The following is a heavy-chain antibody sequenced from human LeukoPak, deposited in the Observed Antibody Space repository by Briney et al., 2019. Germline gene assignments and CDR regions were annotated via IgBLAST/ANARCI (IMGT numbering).Heavy chain of an antibody. Sequence: PSETLSLTCTVSGGSISVFYWSWIRQPPGKGLEWIGYIYYSGSTNYNPSLKSRVTISVDTSKNQFSLKLSSVTAADTAVYYCARQTNYYGSGSYLDYWGQGTLVTVSS. CDR1: GGSISVFY. V-gene: IGHV4-59*08. CDR2: IYYSGST. J-gene: IGHJ4*02. D-gene: IGHD3-10*01. CDR3: ARQTNYYGSGSYLDY.